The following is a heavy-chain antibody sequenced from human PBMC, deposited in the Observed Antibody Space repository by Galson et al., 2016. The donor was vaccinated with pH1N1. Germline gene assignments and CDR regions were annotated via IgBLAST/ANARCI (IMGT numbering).Heavy chain of an antibody. J-gene: IGHJ3*02. Sequence: SVKVSCKASGYTFTLYYFHWVRQAPGQGLEWLGIIDPGSGGTNYNQKFQGRVTMTRDTSTNKIYVELSTLISEDTAMYYCVGIKGGALDIWGQGTKVIVSS. CDR1: GYTFTLYY. CDR2: IDPGSGGT. D-gene: IGHD3-16*01. CDR3: VGIKGGALDI. V-gene: IGHV1-46*01.